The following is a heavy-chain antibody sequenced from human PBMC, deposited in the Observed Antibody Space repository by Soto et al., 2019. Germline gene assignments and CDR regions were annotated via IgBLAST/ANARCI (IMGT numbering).Heavy chain of an antibody. CDR3: ARDASLVGATDY. CDR2: IWYDGGNK. V-gene: IGHV3-33*01. J-gene: IGHJ4*02. CDR1: GFTFSNYG. D-gene: IGHD1-26*01. Sequence: QVQLVESGGGVVQPGRSLRLSCAASGFTFSNYGMHWVRQAPGRRLEWVAVIWYDGGNKYYADSVKGRLTISRDNSKNTLYLQMNSLRAEDTAVYYCARDASLVGATDYLGQGTLVTVSS.